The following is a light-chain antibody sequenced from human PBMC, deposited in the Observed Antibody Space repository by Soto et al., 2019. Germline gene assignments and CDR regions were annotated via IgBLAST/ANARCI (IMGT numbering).Light chain of an antibody. CDR2: GSS. J-gene: IGKJ1*01. Sequence: EILLTQSPATLPVSPGERATLSCRASQSVGSNLAWFQQKPGQAPRLLIYGSSTRATGVPARFSCSGPGADFHLRISNLQSEDFTVYSCLQYHNLWAFGQGTKVDIK. CDR1: QSVGSN. CDR3: LQYHNLWA. V-gene: IGKV3-15*01.